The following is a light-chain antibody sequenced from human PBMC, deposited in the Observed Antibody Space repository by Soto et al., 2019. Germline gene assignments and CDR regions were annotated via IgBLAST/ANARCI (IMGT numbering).Light chain of an antibody. J-gene: IGLJ1*01. CDR3: SSYAGSNNYV. Sequence: QSVLAQPPSASGSPGQSVTISCTGTSSDVGGYNYVSWYQQHPGKAPKLMIYEVSKRPSGVPDRFSGSKSGNTASLTVSGLQAEDEADYYRSSYAGSNNYVFGTRTK. CDR1: SSDVGGYNY. CDR2: EVS. V-gene: IGLV2-8*01.